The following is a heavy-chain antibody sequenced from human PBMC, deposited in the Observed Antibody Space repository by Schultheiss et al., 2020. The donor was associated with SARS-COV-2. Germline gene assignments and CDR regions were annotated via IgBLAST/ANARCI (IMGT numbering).Heavy chain of an antibody. CDR2: INSDGSST. D-gene: IGHD3-22*01. CDR3: AKGDGHMIGDY. J-gene: IGHJ4*02. CDR1: GFTFSSYS. Sequence: GGSLRLSCAASGFTFSSYSMNWVRQAPGKGLVWVSRINSDGSSTSYADSVKGRFTISRDNAKNTLYLQMNSLRAEDTAVYYCAKGDGHMIGDYWGQGTLVTVSS. V-gene: IGHV3-74*01.